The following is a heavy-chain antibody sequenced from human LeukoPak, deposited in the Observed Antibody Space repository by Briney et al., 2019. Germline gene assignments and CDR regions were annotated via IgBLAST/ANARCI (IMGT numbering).Heavy chain of an antibody. CDR2: IYYSGST. D-gene: IGHD6-19*01. CDR1: GGSISSDSYY. J-gene: IGHJ4*02. Sequence: SETLSLTCTVSGGSISSDSYYWAWIRQPPGKGLEWIASIYYSGSTYYNPSLKSRVTISVDTSRNQFSLKLSSVTAADTAVYYCASLAVAGLSEGYWGQGTLVTVSS. CDR3: ASLAVAGLSEGY. V-gene: IGHV4-39*01.